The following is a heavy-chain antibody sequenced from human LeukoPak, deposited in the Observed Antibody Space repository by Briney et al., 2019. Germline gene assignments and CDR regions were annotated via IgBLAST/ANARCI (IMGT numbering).Heavy chain of an antibody. V-gene: IGHV3-48*03. CDR2: ISSSGSII. J-gene: IGHJ4*02. CDR3: ASIPLILTGYYYLDY. Sequence: GGSLRLSCAASRFTFSSYEMNWVRQAPGKGLEWVSYISSSGSIIYYADSVKGRFTISRDNAKNSLFLQMNSLRAEDTAVYYCASIPLILTGYYYLDYWGQGTLVTVSS. D-gene: IGHD3-9*01. CDR1: RFTFSSYE.